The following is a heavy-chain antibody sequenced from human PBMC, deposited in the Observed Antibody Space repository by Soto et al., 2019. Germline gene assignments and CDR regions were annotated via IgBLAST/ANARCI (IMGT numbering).Heavy chain of an antibody. V-gene: IGHV1-18*01. CDR1: GYTFTSYG. J-gene: IGHJ4*02. CDR2: ISAYNGNT. Sequence: ASVKVSCKASGYTFTSYGISWVRQAPGQGLEWMGWISAYNGNTNYAQKLQGRVTMTTDTSTRTAYMELRSLRSDATAVYYCAIYSSSSVPDDYWGQGTLVTVSS. CDR3: AIYSSSSVPDDY. D-gene: IGHD6-6*01.